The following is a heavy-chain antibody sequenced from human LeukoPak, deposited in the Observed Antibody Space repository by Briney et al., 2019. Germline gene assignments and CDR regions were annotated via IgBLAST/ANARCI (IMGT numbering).Heavy chain of an antibody. Sequence: ASVKVSCKASGYTFTSYGISWVRQAPGQGLEWMGWISAYNGNTNYAQKLQGRVTMTTDTPTSTAYMELRSLRSDDTAVYYCAKDYPYYYGSGSYPGDAFDIWGQGTMVTVSS. CDR2: ISAYNGNT. J-gene: IGHJ3*02. D-gene: IGHD3-10*01. V-gene: IGHV1-18*01. CDR3: AKDYPYYYGSGSYPGDAFDI. CDR1: GYTFTSYG.